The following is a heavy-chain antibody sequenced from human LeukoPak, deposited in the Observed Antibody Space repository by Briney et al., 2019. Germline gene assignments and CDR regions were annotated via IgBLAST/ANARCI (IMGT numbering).Heavy chain of an antibody. CDR1: GFTFSNYG. CDR3: ATGYDSSGYYQY. V-gene: IGHV3-64*01. J-gene: IGHJ4*02. CDR2: ISSNGGTT. D-gene: IGHD3-22*01. Sequence: GGSLRLSCAASGFTFSNYGLHWVRQAPGKGLEYVSAISSNGGTTYYANSVKGRFPISRDNSKNTLYLQMGSLRAEDVAVYYCATGYDSSGYYQYWGQGTLVTVSS.